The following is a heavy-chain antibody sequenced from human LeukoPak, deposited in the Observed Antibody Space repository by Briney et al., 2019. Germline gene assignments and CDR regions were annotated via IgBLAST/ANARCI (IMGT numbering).Heavy chain of an antibody. D-gene: IGHD3-22*01. CDR3: ARDRSYYDSSGYKP. CDR1: GGSISSSSYY. Sequence: SETLSLTCTVSGGSISSSSYYWGWIRQPPGKGLEWIGSIYYSGSTYYNPSLKSRVTISVDTSKNQFSLKLSSVTAADTAVYYCARDRSYYDSSGYKPWGQGTLVTVSS. J-gene: IGHJ5*02. V-gene: IGHV4-39*07. CDR2: IYYSGST.